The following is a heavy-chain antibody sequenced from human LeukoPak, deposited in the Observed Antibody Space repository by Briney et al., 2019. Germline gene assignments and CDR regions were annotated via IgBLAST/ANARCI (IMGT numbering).Heavy chain of an antibody. CDR3: AKDSAKKYDDY. CDR1: GFTFSSYP. Sequence: GGSLRPSCQPSGFTFSSYPMSWVRQPPGKGLEWVSCISGRDGSTNYADSVKGRFTISRENSKNTLYLQMNSLRAEDTAVYYCAKDSAKKYDDYWGQGTLVTVSS. J-gene: IGHJ4*02. V-gene: IGHV3-23*01. D-gene: IGHD2/OR15-2a*01. CDR2: ISGRDGST.